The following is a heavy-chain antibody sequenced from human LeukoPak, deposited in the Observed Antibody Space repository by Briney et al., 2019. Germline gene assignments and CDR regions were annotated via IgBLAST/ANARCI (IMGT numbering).Heavy chain of an antibody. CDR2: ISSSSGYI. Sequence: GGSLRLSCAASGFTFSSYSMNWVRQAPGKGLEWVSSISSSSGYIYYADSVKGRFTISRDNAKNSLYLQMNSLRAEDTAVYYCARGINYMDVWGKGTTVTVSS. CDR1: GFTFSSYS. V-gene: IGHV3-21*01. J-gene: IGHJ6*03. CDR3: ARGINYMDV.